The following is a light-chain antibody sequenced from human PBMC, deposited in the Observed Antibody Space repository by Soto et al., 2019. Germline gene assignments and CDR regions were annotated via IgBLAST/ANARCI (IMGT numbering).Light chain of an antibody. CDR1: QSVSRS. V-gene: IGKV3-15*01. CDR2: GAS. J-gene: IGKJ2*01. CDR3: QQYNNWPPRYT. Sequence: EIMMTQSPATLSVSPGERATLSCRASQSVSRSLAWYQQKPGQAPRLLVYGASTRATGIPARFSGSGSGTEFTLTISSLQFEDFAVYYCQQYNNWPPRYTFGQGTKLEIK.